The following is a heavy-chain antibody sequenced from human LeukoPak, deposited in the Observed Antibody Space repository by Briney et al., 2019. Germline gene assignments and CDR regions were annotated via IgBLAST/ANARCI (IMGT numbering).Heavy chain of an antibody. V-gene: IGHV3-23*01. CDR3: AKDYEQQLVDYFDY. J-gene: IGHJ4*02. D-gene: IGHD6-13*01. CDR2: ISGSGGST. CDR1: GFTFSSYA. Sequence: SGGSLRLSCAASGFTFSSYAMSWVRQVPGKGLEWVSAISGSGGSTYYADSVKGRFTISRDNSKNTLYLQMNSLRAEDTAVYYCAKDYEQQLVDYFDYWGQGTLVTVSS.